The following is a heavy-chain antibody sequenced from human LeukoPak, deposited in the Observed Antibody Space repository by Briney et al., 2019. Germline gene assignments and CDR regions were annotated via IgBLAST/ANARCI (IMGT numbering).Heavy chain of an antibody. CDR1: GFTFTRNA. V-gene: IGHV3-23*01. Sequence: GGSLRLSCAASGFTFTRNAMAWVRQAPGKGLEWVSAIDGSGGTTFYADAVKGRVTISRVQSTNTVYLQMNSLRADDTAVYYCAKAHCSSTSCSRADNWGQGTLVTVSS. J-gene: IGHJ4*02. CDR2: IDGSGGTT. D-gene: IGHD2-2*01. CDR3: AKAHCSSTSCSRADN.